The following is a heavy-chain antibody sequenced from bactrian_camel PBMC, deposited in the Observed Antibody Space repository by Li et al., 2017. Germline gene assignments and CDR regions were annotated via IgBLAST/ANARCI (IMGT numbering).Heavy chain of an antibody. Sequence: HVQLVESGGGSVQAGGSLRLSCTASAYTSNSACVGWFRQAPGKERELVSTITRDGTTSYVDSVKGRFTISLGRAKKTLYLQMNSLKLDDTAMYYCAATGFKYVGTLCKRDEFNYWGQGTQVTVS. CDR1: AYTSNSAC. J-gene: IGHJ4*01. CDR3: AATGFKYVGTLCKRDEFNY. D-gene: IGHD6*01. CDR2: ITRDGTT. V-gene: IGHV3S53*01.